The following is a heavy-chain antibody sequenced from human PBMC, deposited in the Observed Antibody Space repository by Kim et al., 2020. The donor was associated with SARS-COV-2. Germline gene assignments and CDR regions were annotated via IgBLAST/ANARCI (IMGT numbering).Heavy chain of an antibody. V-gene: IGHV4-34*01. Sequence: SETLSRTCAVYGGSFSGYYWSWIRQPPGKGLEWIGEINHSGSTNYNPSLKSRVTISVDTSKNQFSLKLSSVTAADTAVYYCARGCLPWYYYYMDVWGKGT. CDR1: GGSFSGYY. CDR2: INHSGST. J-gene: IGHJ6*03. CDR3: ARGCLPWYYYYMDV. D-gene: IGHD2-2*01.